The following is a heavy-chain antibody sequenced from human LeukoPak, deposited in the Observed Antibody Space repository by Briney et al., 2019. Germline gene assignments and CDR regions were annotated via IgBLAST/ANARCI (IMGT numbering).Heavy chain of an antibody. Sequence: PGGSLRLSCAASGFTFSSSAMSWVRQAPGKGLGWVSAISGRGGSTYYADSVKGRFTISRDNSQTTLYLQMNSLRAEDTAVYYCAKQEWAPVGADPFDYWGQGTLVTVSS. CDR2: ISGRGGST. CDR1: GFTFSSSA. J-gene: IGHJ4*02. V-gene: IGHV3-23*01. CDR3: AKQEWAPVGADPFDY. D-gene: IGHD1-26*01.